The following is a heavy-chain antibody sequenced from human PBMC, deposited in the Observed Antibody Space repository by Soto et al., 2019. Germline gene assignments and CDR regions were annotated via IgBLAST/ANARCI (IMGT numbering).Heavy chain of an antibody. CDR1: GFTFSSYG. CDR3: ARLPGPLVAVLYIYPLDGREAMTDVDV. D-gene: IGHD6-19*01. Sequence: PGGSLRLSCAASGFTFSSYGMHWVRQAPGKGLEWVAVVSFDGSNKYYADSVKGRFTISKDNSKNTLYLQMNSLRREDTAVYYCARLPGPLVAVLYIYPLDGREAMTDVDVWGQGTTVTVSS. V-gene: IGHV3-30*03. CDR2: VSFDGSNK. J-gene: IGHJ6*02.